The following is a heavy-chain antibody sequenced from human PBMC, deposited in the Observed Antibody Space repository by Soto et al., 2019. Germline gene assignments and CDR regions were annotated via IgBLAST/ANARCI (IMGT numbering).Heavy chain of an antibody. V-gene: IGHV1-2*02. J-gene: IGHJ3*02. D-gene: IGHD3-3*01. CDR2: INPATGAA. Sequence: QLHLVQSRAVVKKPGASVTVSCSASGYPVTAYYMHWVRQAPGRGLEWMGGINPATGAAKYTQTFQGRVTMTRDRSTSTVFMELSGLTSEDTAVFYCARGGGVGVAGSAAFDMWGQGTLVTVSS. CDR3: ARGGGVGVAGSAAFDM. CDR1: GYPVTAYY.